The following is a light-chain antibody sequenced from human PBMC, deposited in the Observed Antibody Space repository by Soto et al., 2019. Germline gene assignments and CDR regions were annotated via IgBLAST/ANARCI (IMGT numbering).Light chain of an antibody. CDR2: GAS. Sequence: EIVLTQSPGTLSLSPGERATLSCRASQSISSSYLTWYQHKPGQAPRLLIYGASSRATGIPDRFSGSGSGTDFILTISRLEPEDFAVYYCQPYGSSSYTFGQGTQLEIK. CDR3: QPYGSSSYT. J-gene: IGKJ2*01. V-gene: IGKV3-20*01. CDR1: QSISSSY.